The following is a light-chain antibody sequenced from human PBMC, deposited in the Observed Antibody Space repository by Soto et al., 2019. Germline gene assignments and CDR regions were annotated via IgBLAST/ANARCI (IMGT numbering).Light chain of an antibody. CDR2: KNN. CDR1: RSNIGSNT. Sequence: QSLLTQPPSAPGTPGQRVTISCSGGRSNIGSNTVNWYQQLPGTAPKLLIYKNNQRPSGVPDRFSGSKSGTSVSLAISGLQSEDEADYHCAAWDDSLNGPVFGGGTKVTVL. V-gene: IGLV1-44*01. J-gene: IGLJ2*01. CDR3: AAWDDSLNGPV.